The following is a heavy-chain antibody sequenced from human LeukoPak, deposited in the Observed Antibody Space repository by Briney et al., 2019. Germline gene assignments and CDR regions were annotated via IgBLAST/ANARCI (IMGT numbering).Heavy chain of an antibody. CDR1: GYTLTELS. V-gene: IGHV1-24*01. D-gene: IGHD3-10*01. Sequence: ASVKVSCKVSGYTLTELSMHWVRQAPGKGLEWMGGFDPEDGETIYAQKFQGRVTMTEDTSTDTAYMELSSLRSEDTAVYYCATGQRSTMVRGVHHFDYWGQGTLVTVSS. CDR3: ATGQRSTMVRGVHHFDY. CDR2: FDPEDGET. J-gene: IGHJ4*02.